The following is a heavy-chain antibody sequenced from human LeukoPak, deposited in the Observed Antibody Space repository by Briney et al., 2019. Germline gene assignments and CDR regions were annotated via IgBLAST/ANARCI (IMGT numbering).Heavy chain of an antibody. CDR2: INPNSGGT. CDR3: ARVVGAAAGNTYFDY. CDR1: GYTFTGYY. V-gene: IGHV1-2*02. Sequence: ASVKVSCKASGYTFTGYYMHWVRQAPGQGLEWMGWINPNSGGTNYARKFQGRVTMTRDTSISTAYMELSRLRSDDTAVYYCARVVGAAAGNTYFDYWGQGTLVTVSS. J-gene: IGHJ4*02. D-gene: IGHD6-13*01.